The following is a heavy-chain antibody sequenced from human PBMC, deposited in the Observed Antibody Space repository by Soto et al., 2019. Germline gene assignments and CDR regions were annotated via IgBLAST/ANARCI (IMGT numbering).Heavy chain of an antibody. CDR2: IRFDGSNI. J-gene: IGHJ4*02. CDR3: ARDGVGVTTFWGFLDY. D-gene: IGHD3-10*02. Sequence: GGSRLSCAVSESIFRGYGMHWVRQAPGKGLEWVAIIRFDGSNIHYADYVMGRFTISRDNSKSMLYLEMNNLRVEDTAVYYCARDGVGVTTFWGFLDYWGQETLVTVSS. CDR1: ESIFRGYG. V-gene: IGHV3-33*01.